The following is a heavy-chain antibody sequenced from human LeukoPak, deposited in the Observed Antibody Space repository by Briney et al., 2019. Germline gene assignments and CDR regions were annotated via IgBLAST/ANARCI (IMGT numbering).Heavy chain of an antibody. CDR3: ATGRLIAVGATPFDY. Sequence: ASVKVSCKVSGYTLTELSMHWVRQAPGKGLEWMGGFDPEDGETIYAQKFQGRVTMTEDTSTDTAYMELSSLRSEDTAVYYCATGRLIAVGATPFDYWGQGTLVTVSS. D-gene: IGHD1-26*01. V-gene: IGHV1-24*01. J-gene: IGHJ4*02. CDR2: FDPEDGET. CDR1: GYTLTELS.